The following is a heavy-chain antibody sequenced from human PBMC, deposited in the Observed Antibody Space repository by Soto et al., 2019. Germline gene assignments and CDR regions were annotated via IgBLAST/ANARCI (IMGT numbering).Heavy chain of an antibody. V-gene: IGHV4-31*11. CDR3: ARYCSGGTCYDRIDY. CDR1: GVSIDSAGSY. D-gene: IGHD2-15*01. J-gene: IGHJ4*02. CDR2: IYHGGTT. Sequence: QVQLQESGPGLVRPSQTLSLTCAGSGVSIDSAGSYWSLIRQIPGRGLEWIGHIYHGGTTDSNPSLKSRITMYVDTSKYQFSLELNSVTAADTAVYYCARYCSGGTCYDRIDYWGQGTLVTVSS.